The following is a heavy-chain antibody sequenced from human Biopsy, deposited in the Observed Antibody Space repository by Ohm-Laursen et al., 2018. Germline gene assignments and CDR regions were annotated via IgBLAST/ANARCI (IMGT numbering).Heavy chain of an antibody. Sequence: GASVKVSCKASGGTVSRYAISWVRQAPGQGLEWMGGIIPVFGLATYAQRLQGRVSITADTSTNTAYMELRSLRSDDTAVYFCARGLPTEYGDYFSLDYWGQGTLVIVSS. J-gene: IGHJ4*02. CDR1: GGTVSRYA. CDR3: ARGLPTEYGDYFSLDY. CDR2: IIPVFGLA. V-gene: IGHV1-69*10. D-gene: IGHD4-17*01.